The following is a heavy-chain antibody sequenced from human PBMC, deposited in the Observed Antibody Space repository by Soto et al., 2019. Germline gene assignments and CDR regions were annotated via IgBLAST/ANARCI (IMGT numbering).Heavy chain of an antibody. CDR1: GFTVSSNY. CDR3: ARDPPATRHGMDV. Sequence: EVQLVETGGGLIQPGGSLRLSCAASGFTVSSNYMSWVRQAPGKGLEWVSVIYSGGSTYYADSVRGRFTISRDHSKNTLYLQMKILRAEDTAVYYCARDPPATRHGMDVWGQGATVTVSS. CDR2: IYSGGST. V-gene: IGHV3-53*02. J-gene: IGHJ6*02.